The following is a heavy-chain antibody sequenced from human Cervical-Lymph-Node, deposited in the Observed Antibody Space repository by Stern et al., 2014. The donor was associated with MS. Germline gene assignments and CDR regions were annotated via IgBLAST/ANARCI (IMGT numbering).Heavy chain of an antibody. J-gene: IGHJ4*02. V-gene: IGHV3-30*03. CDR1: GFTFSSYG. CDR3: ARDYEDTSMLFDH. Sequence: VQLVESGGAVVQPGRSLRLSCAASGFTFSSYGMQRVRQAPGQGLEWGTVISYDGNHKSYAASVKGRFTISRDNSKNTLHLQMNSVTPDDTAIYYCARDYEDTSMLFDHWGQGTLVTVSS. CDR2: ISYDGNHK. D-gene: IGHD2-8*01.